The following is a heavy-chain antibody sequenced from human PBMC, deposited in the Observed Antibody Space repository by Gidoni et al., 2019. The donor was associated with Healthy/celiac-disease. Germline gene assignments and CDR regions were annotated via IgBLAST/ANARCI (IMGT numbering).Heavy chain of an antibody. V-gene: IGHV3-30-3*01. Sequence: QVQLVESGGGVVQPGRSLRLSCAASGFTFSSHAMHWVRQAPGKGLEWVAVISYDGSNKYYADSVKGRFTISRDNSKNTLYLQMNSLRAEDTAVYYCARDSTDDAFDIWGQGTMVTVSS. CDR3: ARDSTDDAFDI. CDR2: ISYDGSNK. CDR1: GFTFSSHA. D-gene: IGHD2-21*02. J-gene: IGHJ3*02.